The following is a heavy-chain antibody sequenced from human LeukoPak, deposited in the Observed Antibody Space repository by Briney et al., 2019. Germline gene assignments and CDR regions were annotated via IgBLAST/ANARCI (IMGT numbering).Heavy chain of an antibody. Sequence: SETLTLTCAASGFTISNYYRSWIRQAPGKGLEWIGYIDDSGSTNDNPSLKSRVTISVDTSKNQFSLKLNSVIDADTAVYYCACLDAAGGRYLHFYYWGQGTLVTVSS. D-gene: IGHD3-16*02. J-gene: IGHJ4*02. V-gene: IGHV4-59*08. CDR2: IDDSGST. CDR3: ACLDAAGGRYLHFYY. CDR1: GFTISNYY.